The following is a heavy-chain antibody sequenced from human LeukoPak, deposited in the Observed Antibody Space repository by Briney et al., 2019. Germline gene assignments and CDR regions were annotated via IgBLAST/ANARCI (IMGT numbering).Heavy chain of an antibody. V-gene: IGHV4-34*01. Sequence: KSSETLSLTCAVHGGSFSGYYWSWLRQPRVKGLEWIGKINYSGTTNYNPSLKSRVTISVETSKNQFPLKLSSVTAADTAVYFCARAPPTDYYDGRGFYFVFDYWGQGTLVTVCS. CDR2: INYSGTT. J-gene: IGHJ4*02. D-gene: IGHD3-22*01. CDR1: GGSFSGYY. CDR3: ARAPPTDYYDGRGFYFVFDY.